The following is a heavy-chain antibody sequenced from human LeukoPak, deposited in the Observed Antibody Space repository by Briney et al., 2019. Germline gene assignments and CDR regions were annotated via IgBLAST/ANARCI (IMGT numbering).Heavy chain of an antibody. D-gene: IGHD6-13*01. CDR3: ARAGVTSSWHGNFDY. CDR1: GYTFTSYG. V-gene: IGHV1-18*01. Sequence: GASVKVSCKASGYTFTSYGITWVRQAPGQGLEWMGWISGYNGNTNYAQKIRGRVTMTTDTSTSTAHMELRSPRSDDTAVYYCARAGVTSSWHGNFDYWGQGTLVTVSS. CDR2: ISGYNGNT. J-gene: IGHJ4*02.